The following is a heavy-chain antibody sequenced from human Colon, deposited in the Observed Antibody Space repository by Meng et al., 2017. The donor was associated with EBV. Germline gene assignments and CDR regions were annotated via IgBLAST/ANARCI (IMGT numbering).Heavy chain of an antibody. J-gene: IGHJ4*02. D-gene: IGHD6-19*01. CDR2: IYYSGST. V-gene: IGHV4-31*03. CDR1: VGSVSIGGHY. Sequence: GPRPLHPLQIMSPTCTLFVGSVSIGGHYCTWFRQHPGKGLDWFGHIYYSGSTFYNPSLKRRVIISIDTSKNQFSLNLRSVTAADTAVYYCARVSSGWDYFDYWGQGTLVTVSS. CDR3: ARVSSGWDYFDY.